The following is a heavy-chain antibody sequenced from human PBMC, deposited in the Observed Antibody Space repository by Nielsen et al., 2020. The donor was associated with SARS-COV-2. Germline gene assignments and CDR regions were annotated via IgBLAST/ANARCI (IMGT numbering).Heavy chain of an antibody. Sequence: SVKVSCKASGGTFSSYAISWVRQAPGQGLEWMGRIIPILGIANYAQEFQGRVTITADESTSTAYMELSSLRSEDTAVYYCARGERWLQFFGDYWGQGTLVTVSS. CDR3: ARGERWLQFFGDY. V-gene: IGHV1-69*04. J-gene: IGHJ4*02. D-gene: IGHD5-24*01. CDR1: GGTFSSYA. CDR2: IIPILGIA.